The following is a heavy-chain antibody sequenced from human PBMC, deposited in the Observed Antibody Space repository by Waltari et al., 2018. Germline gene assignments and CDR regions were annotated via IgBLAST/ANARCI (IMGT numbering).Heavy chain of an antibody. V-gene: IGHV5-51*01. CDR2: IHPGESET. J-gene: IGHJ4*02. CDR1: GYSFRSYW. D-gene: IGHD2-15*01. Sequence: EVQLVQSGAEVKKPGESLKISCTGSGYSFRSYWIGWVRQTPGKGLEWMGIIHPGESETGYGRALEGQVTISADRSLSTAYLQWSSLKASDTAMYYCARRDTTCGGTCFHHSDYWGQGTQVTVSS. CDR3: ARRDTTCGGTCFHHSDY.